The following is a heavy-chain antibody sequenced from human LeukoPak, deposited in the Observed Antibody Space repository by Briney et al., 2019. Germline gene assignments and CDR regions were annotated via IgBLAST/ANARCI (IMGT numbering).Heavy chain of an antibody. CDR3: ARELPFLYYYYGMDV. CDR1: GGSISSSSYY. V-gene: IGHV4-39*07. Sequence: PSETLSLTCTVSGGSISSSSYYWGWIRQPPGKGLEWIGSVYYTGASYYNPSLKSRVTISIDTSKNHFSLKLSSVTAADTAVYYCARELPFLYYYYGMDVWGQGTTVTVSS. CDR2: VYYTGAS. J-gene: IGHJ6*02.